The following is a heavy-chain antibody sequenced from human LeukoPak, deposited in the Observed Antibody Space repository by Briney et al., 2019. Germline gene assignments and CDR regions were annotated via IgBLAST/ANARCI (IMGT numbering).Heavy chain of an antibody. CDR1: GFTFSTYA. CDR2: ISGSGGST. V-gene: IGHV3-23*01. CDR3: AKSSYYDSSGYYREYYFDY. J-gene: IGHJ4*02. D-gene: IGHD3-22*01. Sequence: PGGSLRLSSAASGFTFSTYAMSWVRQAPGKGLEWVSAISGSGGSTNYADSVKGRVTVSRDNSKSTLYLQMNSLRAEDTAVYYCAKSSYYDSSGYYREYYFDYWGQGTLVTVSS.